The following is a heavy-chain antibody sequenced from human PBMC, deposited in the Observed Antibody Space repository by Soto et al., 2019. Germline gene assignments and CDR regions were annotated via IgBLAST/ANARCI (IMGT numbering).Heavy chain of an antibody. Sequence: GALRLSCAASGFTFSNYAMTWVRQAPGKGLEWVATISGNSGRTSYADSVKGRFTISRDNSKNSLYLQMNSLRAEDTAVYYCARDQVAGYEGESFDEWGQGTMGTV. CDR2: ISGNSGRT. CDR3: ARDQVAGYEGESFDE. D-gene: IGHD5-12*01. V-gene: IGHV3-23*01. J-gene: IGHJ4*02. CDR1: GFTFSNYA.